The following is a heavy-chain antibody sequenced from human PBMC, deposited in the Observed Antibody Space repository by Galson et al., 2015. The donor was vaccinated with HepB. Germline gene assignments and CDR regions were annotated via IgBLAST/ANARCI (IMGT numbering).Heavy chain of an antibody. CDR3: ATAGVAGHYYGMDV. V-gene: IGHV1-3*01. Sequence: SVKVSCKASGYTFTSYAMHWVRQAPGQRLEWMGWINAGNGNTKYSQKFQGRVTITRDTSASTAYMELSSLRSEDTAVYYCATAGVAGHYYGMDVWGQGTTVTVSS. J-gene: IGHJ6*02. CDR1: GYTFTSYA. CDR2: INAGNGNT. D-gene: IGHD6-19*01.